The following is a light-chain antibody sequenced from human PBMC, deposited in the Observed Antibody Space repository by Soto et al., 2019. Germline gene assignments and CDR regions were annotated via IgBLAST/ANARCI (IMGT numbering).Light chain of an antibody. V-gene: IGKV1-5*01. CDR1: QSINSW. CDR3: QQYNSYSPWT. J-gene: IGKJ1*01. Sequence: DIQMTQSPSTLSASVGDRVTITCRASQSINSWLAWYQQKPGKAPKLLIYDASSLESGVPSRFSGSGSGTEFTLTISRLQPDDFATYYCQQYNSYSPWTFGQGTKVEIK. CDR2: DAS.